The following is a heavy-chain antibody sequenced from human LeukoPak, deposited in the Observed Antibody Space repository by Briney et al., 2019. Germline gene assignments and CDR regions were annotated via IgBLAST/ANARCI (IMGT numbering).Heavy chain of an antibody. J-gene: IGHJ6*03. V-gene: IGHV3-30*03. D-gene: IGHD1-26*01. CDR3: ARDVGATVPYYYYYYMDV. CDR1: GFTFSNAW. CDR2: ISYDGSDT. Sequence: PGGSLRLSCAASGFTFSNAWMSWVHQAPGKGLEWVAVISYDGSDTYYADSVKVRFTVSRDNAKNSLYLQMNSLRAEDTAVYYCARDVGATVPYYYYYYMDVWGKGTTVTVSS.